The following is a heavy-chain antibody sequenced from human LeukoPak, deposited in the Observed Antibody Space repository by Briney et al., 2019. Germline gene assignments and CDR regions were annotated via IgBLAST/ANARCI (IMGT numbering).Heavy chain of an antibody. CDR3: ARVDFWSGYVDY. CDR1: GFTFSDYS. Sequence: PGGSLRLSCAASGFTFSDYSMNWVRQAPGKGLEWVSSISSSSSYIYYADSVKGRFTISRDNAKNSLYLQMNSLRAEDTAVYYCARVDFWSGYVDYWGQGTLVTVSS. D-gene: IGHD3-3*01. CDR2: ISSSSSYI. J-gene: IGHJ4*02. V-gene: IGHV3-21*01.